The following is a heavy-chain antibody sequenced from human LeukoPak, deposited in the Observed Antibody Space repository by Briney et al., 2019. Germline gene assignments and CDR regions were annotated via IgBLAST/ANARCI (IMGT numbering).Heavy chain of an antibody. V-gene: IGHV4-59*08. CDR3: AGSGSYYHFDY. CDR1: GGSIGTYS. CDR2: IYYSGTT. D-gene: IGHD1-26*01. Sequence: PSETLSLTCTVSGGSIGTYSWNWIRQPPGKGLEWIGYIYYSGTTNYNPSLKSRVTISVDTSKNQFSLNLSSVTAADTAVYYCAGSGSYYHFDYWGQGTLVTVSS. J-gene: IGHJ4*02.